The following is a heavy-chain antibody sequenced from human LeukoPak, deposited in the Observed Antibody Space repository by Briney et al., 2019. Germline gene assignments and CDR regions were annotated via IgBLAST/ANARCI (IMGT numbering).Heavy chain of an antibody. CDR1: GGSISSYY. Sequence: SETLSLTCTVSGGSISSYYWSWIRQPPGKGLEWNGYIYTSGSTNYNPSLKSRVTISVDTSKNQFSLKLSSVTAADTAVYYCARHRGLWFGDFDYWGQGTLVTVSS. J-gene: IGHJ4*02. D-gene: IGHD3-10*01. CDR3: ARHRGLWFGDFDY. V-gene: IGHV4-4*09. CDR2: IYTSGST.